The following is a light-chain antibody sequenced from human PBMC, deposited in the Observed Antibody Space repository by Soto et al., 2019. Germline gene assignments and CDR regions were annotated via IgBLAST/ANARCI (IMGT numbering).Light chain of an antibody. CDR1: QDISVY. V-gene: IGKV1-27*01. J-gene: IGKJ5*01. CDR2: SAS. CDR3: QKFNTAPLT. Sequence: DIQMTQSPSSLSASVGDRVTITCRASQDISVYLAWNQQKPGKVPKLLIYSASTLQSGVPSRVSGSGSGTDFTLTISSLQPEDVATYYCQKFNTAPLTFGQGTRLEIK.